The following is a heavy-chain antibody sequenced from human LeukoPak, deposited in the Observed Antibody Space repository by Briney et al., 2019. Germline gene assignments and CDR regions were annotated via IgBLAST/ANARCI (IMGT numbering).Heavy chain of an antibody. CDR1: GFTFSSYG. V-gene: IGHV3-30*18. J-gene: IGHJ3*02. CDR2: ISYDGSNK. CDR3: AKTGRPRGAFDI. Sequence: GGSLRLSWAASGFTFSSYGMHWVRQAPGKGLEWVAVISYDGSNKYYADSVKGRFTISRDNSKNTLYLQMNSLRAEDTAVYYCAKTGRPRGAFDIWGQGTMVTVSS. D-gene: IGHD2-15*01.